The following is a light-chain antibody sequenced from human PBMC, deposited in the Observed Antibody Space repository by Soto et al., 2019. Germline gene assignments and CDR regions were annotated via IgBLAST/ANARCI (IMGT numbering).Light chain of an antibody. CDR2: GAS. V-gene: IGKV3-15*01. Sequence: EIVMTQSPVILSVSPGERATLSCRTSQSVSTNLAWYQQKPGQAPRLLIYGASTRATGIPARFGGSGSGTEFTLSISSLQSEDFAVYYCQHYSNWPPWTFGQGTKVDIK. CDR1: QSVSTN. J-gene: IGKJ1*01. CDR3: QHYSNWPPWT.